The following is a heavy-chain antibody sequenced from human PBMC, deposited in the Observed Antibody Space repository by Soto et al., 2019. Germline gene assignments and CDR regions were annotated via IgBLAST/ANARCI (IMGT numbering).Heavy chain of an antibody. CDR2: IYPGDSDT. CDR1: GYSFTIYW. J-gene: IGHJ3*02. D-gene: IGHD3-22*01. Sequence: GESLKISGHGSGYSFTIYWIGLVLQMPGKGLEWMGIIYPGDSDTRYSPSFQGQVTISADKSISTAYLQWSSLKASDTAMYYCARPLYYYDSSGSHDAFDIWGQGTMVTVSS. CDR3: ARPLYYYDSSGSHDAFDI. V-gene: IGHV5-51*01.